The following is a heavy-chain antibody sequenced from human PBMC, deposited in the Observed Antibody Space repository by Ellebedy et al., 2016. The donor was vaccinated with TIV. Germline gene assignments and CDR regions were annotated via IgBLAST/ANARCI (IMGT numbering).Heavy chain of an antibody. D-gene: IGHD6-19*01. CDR3: ARAGRWLETNWLDP. CDR2: IYYSGTT. CDR1: GDSITSYF. V-gene: IGHV4-59*01. J-gene: IGHJ5*02. Sequence: SETLSLXXSVSGDSITSYFWTWIRQTPGKGLEWIGDIYYSGTTKYNPSLKSRVTISVDTSKNRFSLTLTSMSAADTAVYYCARAGRWLETNWLDPWGQGTLVVVSS.